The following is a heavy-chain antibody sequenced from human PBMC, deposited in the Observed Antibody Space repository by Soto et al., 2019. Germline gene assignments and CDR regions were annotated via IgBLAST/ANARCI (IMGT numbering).Heavy chain of an antibody. CDR1: GYTFTNFG. V-gene: IGHV1-18*01. D-gene: IGHD3-16*01. Sequence: QVQLVQSGAEVKKPGASVKVSCKASGYTFTNFGISWVRQAPGQGLEWMGWISAYNGNTNYAQKFQGRVTMTTDTYTSTAYMEVRSLRVADPAVYYGARGGTPIAYGGQGTLVTVSS. J-gene: IGHJ4*02. CDR3: ARGGTPIAY. CDR2: ISAYNGNT.